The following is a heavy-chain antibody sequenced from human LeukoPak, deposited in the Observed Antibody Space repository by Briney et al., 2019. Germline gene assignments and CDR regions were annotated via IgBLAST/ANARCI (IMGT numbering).Heavy chain of an antibody. CDR1: GFTFSFYS. Sequence: TGGSLRLSCAASGFTFSFYSMNWVRQAPGKGLEWVSSMSVSSGLIYYADSVKGRFTVSRDNAKNSLYLQMNSLRAEDTAVYYCARDGDFWSGYPFFDYWGQGTLVTVSS. J-gene: IGHJ4*02. CDR3: ARDGDFWSGYPFFDY. CDR2: MSVSSGLI. V-gene: IGHV3-21*01. D-gene: IGHD3-3*01.